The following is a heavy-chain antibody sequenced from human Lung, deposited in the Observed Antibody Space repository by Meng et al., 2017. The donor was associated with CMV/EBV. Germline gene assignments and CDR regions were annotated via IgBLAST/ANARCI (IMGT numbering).Heavy chain of an antibody. CDR1: VHSFIDYD. CDR3: ARDGSLNGPNYYYYNGVDV. CDR2: INSYGGGT. D-gene: IGHD2-2*03. J-gene: IGHJ6*02. V-gene: IGHV1-2*06. Sequence: SVXVSXXASVHSFIDYDIHWVRRAPGQGLEWMGRINSYGGGTNYAQQFRGRVTMTRDTSTDTAYMGLSRLTSDDTAVYYCARDGSLNGPNYYYYNGVDVWGLGTTVTVSS.